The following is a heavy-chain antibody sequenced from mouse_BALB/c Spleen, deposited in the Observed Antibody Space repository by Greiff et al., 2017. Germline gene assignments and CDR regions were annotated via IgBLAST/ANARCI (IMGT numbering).Heavy chain of an antibody. V-gene: IGHV5-4*02. CDR3: ARTSLRQYYFDY. D-gene: IGHD2-12*01. CDR2: ISDGGSYT. CDR1: GFTFSDYY. Sequence: EVKLVESGGGLVKPGGSLKLSCAASGFTFSDYYMYWVRQTPEKRLEWVATISDGGSYTYYPDSVKGRFTISRDNAKNNLYLQMSSLKSEDTAMYYCARTSLRQYYFDYWGQGTTLTVSS. J-gene: IGHJ2*01.